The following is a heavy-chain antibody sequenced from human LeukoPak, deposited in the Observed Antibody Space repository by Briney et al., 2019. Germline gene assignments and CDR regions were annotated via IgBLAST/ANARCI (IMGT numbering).Heavy chain of an antibody. CDR1: GFTFSSYG. Sequence: GGSLRLSCAASGFTFSSYGMHWVRQAPGKGLEWVAVISYDGSNKYYADSVKGRVTISRDNSKNTLYLQMNSLRAEDTAVYYCAQWLLDYWGQGTLVTVSS. CDR3: AQWLLDY. CDR2: ISYDGSNK. J-gene: IGHJ4*02. V-gene: IGHV3-30*03. D-gene: IGHD6-19*01.